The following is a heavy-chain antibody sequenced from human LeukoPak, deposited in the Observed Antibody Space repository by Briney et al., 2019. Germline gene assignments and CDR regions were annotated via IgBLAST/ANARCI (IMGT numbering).Heavy chain of an antibody. CDR3: ARAQYYYGSGSFDY. CDR1: GFTVSSNY. D-gene: IGHD3-10*01. V-gene: IGHV3-53*01. J-gene: IGHJ4*02. CDR2: IYSGGST. Sequence: PGGSLRLSCAASGFTVSSNYMSWVRQAPGKGLEWVSVIYSGGSTYYADSVKGRFTISRDYSKNTLYLQMNSLRAEDTAVYYCARAQYYYGSGSFDYWGQGTLVTVSS.